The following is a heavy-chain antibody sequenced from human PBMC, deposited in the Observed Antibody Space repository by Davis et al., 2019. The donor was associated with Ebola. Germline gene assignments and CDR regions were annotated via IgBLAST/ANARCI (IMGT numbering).Heavy chain of an antibody. CDR2: IIPIFGTA. Sequence: AASVKVSCKASGGTFSSYAISWVRQAPGQGLEWMGGIIPIFGTANYAQKFQGRVTITADESTSTAYMELSSLRSEDTAVYYCAGGVEPFSGSNYYYGMDVWGQGTTVTVSS. V-gene: IGHV1-69*13. D-gene: IGHD1-1*01. CDR3: AGGVEPFSGSNYYYGMDV. J-gene: IGHJ6*02. CDR1: GGTFSSYA.